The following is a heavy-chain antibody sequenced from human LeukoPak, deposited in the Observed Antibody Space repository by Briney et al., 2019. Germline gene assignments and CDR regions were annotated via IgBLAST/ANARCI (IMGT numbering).Heavy chain of an antibody. CDR1: GFTFSSYS. D-gene: IGHD6-6*01. J-gene: IGHJ4*02. CDR3: ARGLYSSSPLIGY. V-gene: IGHV3-21*01. CDR2: ISSSSSYI. Sequence: VGSLRLSCAASGFTFSSYSMNWVRQAPGKGLEWVSSISSSSSYIYYADSVKGRFTISRDNAKNSLYLQMNSLRAEDTAVYYCARGLYSSSPLIGYWGQGTLVTVSS.